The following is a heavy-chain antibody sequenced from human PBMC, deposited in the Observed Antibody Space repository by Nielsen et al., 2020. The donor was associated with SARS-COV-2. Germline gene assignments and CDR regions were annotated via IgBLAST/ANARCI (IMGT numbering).Heavy chain of an antibody. J-gene: IGHJ4*02. CDR3: AKYSTRCFDY. Sequence: GESLKISCAASGFTFSSYAMSWVRQAPGKGLEWVSAISGSGGSTYYADSVKGRFTISRDNSKNTLYLQMNSLRAEDTAVYYCAKYSTRCFDYWGQGTLVTVSS. CDR2: ISGSGGST. CDR1: GFTFSSYA. D-gene: IGHD2-2*01. V-gene: IGHV3-23*01.